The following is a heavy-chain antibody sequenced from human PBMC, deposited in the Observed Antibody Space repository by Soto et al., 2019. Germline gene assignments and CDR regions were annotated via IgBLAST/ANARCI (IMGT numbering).Heavy chain of an antibody. CDR3: ARDTDGLHY. V-gene: IGHV3-74*01. CDR1: GLIFSNYK. J-gene: IGHJ4*02. Sequence: EMQLVESGGGLVQPGGSLRLSCAASGLIFSNYKMHWVRQAPGKGLEWVSRINTDGSITDYADSVKGRFTVSRDNPKSTLYLQMNSLRVEDTAVYYCARDTDGLHYWGQGTLVTVSS. CDR2: INTDGSIT.